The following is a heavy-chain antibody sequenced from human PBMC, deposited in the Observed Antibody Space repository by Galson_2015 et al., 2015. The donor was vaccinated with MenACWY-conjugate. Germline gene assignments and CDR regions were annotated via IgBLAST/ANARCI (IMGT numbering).Heavy chain of an antibody. J-gene: IGHJ4*02. V-gene: IGHV3-7*01. Sequence: LRLSCAASGFTFSSYAMSWVRQAPGKELEWVASIKQDGSEKYLVDSVKGRFTISRDNAENSLFLQMNSLRAEDTAVYYCARERWVRGVFFDQWGQGTLVTVSS. D-gene: IGHD3-10*01. CDR1: GFTFSSYA. CDR3: ARERWVRGVFFDQ. CDR2: IKQDGSEK.